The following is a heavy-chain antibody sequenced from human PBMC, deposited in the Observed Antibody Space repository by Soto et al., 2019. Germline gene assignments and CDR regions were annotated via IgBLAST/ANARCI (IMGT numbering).Heavy chain of an antibody. CDR3: ARGRDGYNYAFDV. V-gene: IGHV4-38-2*01. J-gene: IGHJ3*01. D-gene: IGHD5-12*01. Sequence: LTCGVSHYSISSGYYWDWIRQPPGKGLEWLGSIYHSGSTYQNPSLSSRVTISVDTSRNKFSLRLSSVTAADTAVYYCARGRDGYNYAFDVWGEGAGVTV. CDR2: IYHSGST. CDR1: HYSISSGYY.